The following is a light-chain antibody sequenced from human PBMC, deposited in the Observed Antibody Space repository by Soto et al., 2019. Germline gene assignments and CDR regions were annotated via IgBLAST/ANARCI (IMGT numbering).Light chain of an antibody. CDR2: DAS. CDR1: QSVNTY. CDR3: QQRSNWPIT. V-gene: IGKV3-11*01. J-gene: IGKJ5*01. Sequence: EIVLTQSPATLSSSPGERATLSCRASQSVNTYLVWYQQKPGQAPRLLIYDASNRATGIPARFSGSGSGTDFTLTISSLEPEDFAVYYCQQRSNWPITFGQGTRLEIK.